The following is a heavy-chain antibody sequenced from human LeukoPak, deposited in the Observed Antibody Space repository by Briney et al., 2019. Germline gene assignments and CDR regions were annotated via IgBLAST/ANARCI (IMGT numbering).Heavy chain of an antibody. V-gene: IGHV4-31*03. CDR3: AGGIVVVAATPFAFDI. CDR1: GGSISSGGYY. CDR2: IYYSGST. Sequence: SETLSLTCTVSGGSISSGGYYWSWIRQHPGKGLEWIGYIYYSGSTYYNPSLKSRVTISVDTSKNQFSLKLSSATAADTAVYYCAGGIVVVAATPFAFDIWGQGTMVTVSS. D-gene: IGHD2-15*01. J-gene: IGHJ3*02.